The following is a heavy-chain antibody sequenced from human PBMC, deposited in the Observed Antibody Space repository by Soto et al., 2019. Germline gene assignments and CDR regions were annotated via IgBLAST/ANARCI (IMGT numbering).Heavy chain of an antibody. Sequence: ASVKVSCKASGYAFSFHTIHWVRLAPGQRLEWMGWINPANDHTKTSQNFQGRVTFTRDTSASTIYMELNSLRSEDTVVYFFARVQRRDEDFWSAYSLGFDLWGKGTLVTVSS. CDR3: ARVQRRDEDFWSAYSLGFDL. CDR2: INPANDHT. D-gene: IGHD3-3*01. CDR1: GYAFSFHT. V-gene: IGHV1-3*01. J-gene: IGHJ4*02.